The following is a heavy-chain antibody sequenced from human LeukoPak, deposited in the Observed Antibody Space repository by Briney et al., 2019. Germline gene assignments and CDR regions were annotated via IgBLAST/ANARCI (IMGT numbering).Heavy chain of an antibody. CDR2: IYYSGST. V-gene: IGHV4-59*01. CDR1: GGSISSYY. Sequence: SETLSLTCTVSGGSISSYYWSWIRQPPGKGLEWIGYIYYSGSTNYNPSLKSRVTISVDTSKNQFSLKLSSVTAADTAVYYCARVPTLAWYFDLWGRGTLVTVSS. J-gene: IGHJ2*01. CDR3: ARVPTLAWYFDL.